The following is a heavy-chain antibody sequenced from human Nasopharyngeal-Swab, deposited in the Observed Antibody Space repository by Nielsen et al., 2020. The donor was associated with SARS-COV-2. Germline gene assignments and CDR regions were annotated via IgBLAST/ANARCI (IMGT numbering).Heavy chain of an antibody. J-gene: IGHJ6*02. Sequence: GESLKISCAASGFIFSSYAMHWVRQAPGKGLEWVAVISYDESNKYYADSVKGRFTISRDNSKNSLYLQMNSLRAEDTALYYCAKDKSYGSGNGMDVWGQGTTVTVSS. V-gene: IGHV3-30-3*01. CDR1: GFIFSSYA. D-gene: IGHD3-10*01. CDR2: ISYDESNK. CDR3: AKDKSYGSGNGMDV.